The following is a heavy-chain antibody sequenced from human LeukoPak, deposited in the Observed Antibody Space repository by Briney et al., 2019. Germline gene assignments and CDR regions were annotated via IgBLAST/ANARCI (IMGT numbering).Heavy chain of an antibody. V-gene: IGHV7-4-1*02. Sequence: ASVKVSCKASGGTFSSYAISWVRQAPGQGLEWMGWINTNTGNPTYAQGFTGRFVFSLDTSVSTAYLQISSLKAEDTAVYYCARGMTIFGVAYFDYWGQGTLVTVSS. D-gene: IGHD3-3*01. J-gene: IGHJ4*02. CDR1: GGTFSSYA. CDR2: INTNTGNP. CDR3: ARGMTIFGVAYFDY.